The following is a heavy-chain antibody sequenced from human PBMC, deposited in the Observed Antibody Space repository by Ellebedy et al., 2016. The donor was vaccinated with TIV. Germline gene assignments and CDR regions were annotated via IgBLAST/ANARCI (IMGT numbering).Heavy chain of an antibody. J-gene: IGHJ4*02. CDR3: ARDSRHWLEEYSFDY. V-gene: IGHV1-46*01. CDR1: GYTFTGYY. CDR2: INPSGGST. Sequence: AASVKVSCKASGYTFTGYYIHWMRQAPGQGLEWMGVINPSGGSTSYRQEFQGRITMARDTSTTTVYMELSSLRSEDTAVYYCARDSRHWLEEYSFDYWGQGTLVTVSS. D-gene: IGHD6-19*01.